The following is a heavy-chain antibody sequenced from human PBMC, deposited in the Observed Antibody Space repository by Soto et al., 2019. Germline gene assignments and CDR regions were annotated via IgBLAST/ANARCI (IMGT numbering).Heavy chain of an antibody. CDR1: GFTFDDYA. J-gene: IGHJ3*02. CDR2: ISWNSGSI. CDR3: AKEYYYDSSGYPPAFDI. V-gene: IGHV3-9*01. D-gene: IGHD3-22*01. Sequence: SGGSLRLSCAASGFTFDDYAMHWVRQAPGKGLEWVSGISWNSGSIGYADSVKGRFTISRDNAKNSLYLQMNSLRAEDTALYYCAKEYYYDSSGYPPAFDIWGQGTMVTVSS.